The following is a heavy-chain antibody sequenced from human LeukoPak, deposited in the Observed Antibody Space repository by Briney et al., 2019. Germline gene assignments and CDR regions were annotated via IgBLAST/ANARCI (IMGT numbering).Heavy chain of an antibody. Sequence: GGSLKLSCAASGFTFSGSAMHWVRQASGKGLEWVGRIRSKANSYATAYAASVKGRFTISRDDSKNTAYLQMNSLKTEDTAVYYCTRTRFFGVVIKGDGMDVWGQGTTVTVS. CDR2: IRSKANSYAT. CDR1: GFTFSGSA. V-gene: IGHV3-73*01. D-gene: IGHD3-3*01. CDR3: TRTRFFGVVIKGDGMDV. J-gene: IGHJ6*02.